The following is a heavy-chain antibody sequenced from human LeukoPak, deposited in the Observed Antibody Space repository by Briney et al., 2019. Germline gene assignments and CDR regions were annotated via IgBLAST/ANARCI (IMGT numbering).Heavy chain of an antibody. D-gene: IGHD3-16*01. CDR1: GFTFSSYA. Sequence: GGSLRLSCAASGFTFSSYAMSWVRQAPGKGLEWVSVIYSGGSTYYADSVKGRFTISRHNSKNTLYLQMNSLRAEDTAVYYCAREAKRITPHAFDIWGQGTMVTVSS. J-gene: IGHJ3*02. CDR2: IYSGGST. CDR3: AREAKRITPHAFDI. V-gene: IGHV3-53*04.